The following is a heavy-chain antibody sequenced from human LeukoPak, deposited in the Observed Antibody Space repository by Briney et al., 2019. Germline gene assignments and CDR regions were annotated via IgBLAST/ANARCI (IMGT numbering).Heavy chain of an antibody. CDR3: ARVVEASLYFDWLHLPDY. CDR2: IKQDGSEK. Sequence: GGSLRLSCAASGFTFSSYWMSWVRQAPGKGLEWVANIKQDGSEKYYVDSVKGRFTISRDNAKNSLYLQMNSLRAEDTAVYYCARVVEASLYFDWLHLPDYWGQGTLVTVSS. D-gene: IGHD3-9*01. CDR1: GFTFSSYW. V-gene: IGHV3-7*01. J-gene: IGHJ4*02.